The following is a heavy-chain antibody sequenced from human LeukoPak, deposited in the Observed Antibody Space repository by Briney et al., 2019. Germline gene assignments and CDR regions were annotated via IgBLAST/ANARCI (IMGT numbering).Heavy chain of an antibody. CDR2: IYTSGTT. D-gene: IGHD3-10*01. CDR1: GVSISSGAYY. CDR3: ARDMGQT. V-gene: IGHV4-61*02. Sequence: SETLSLTCTVSGVSISSGAYYWTWIRQAAGKGLEWIGRIYTSGTTDYNPSLKSRVSISLDTSKNQFSLNLSSVTAADTAVYYCARDMGQTWGQGTLVTVS. J-gene: IGHJ5*02.